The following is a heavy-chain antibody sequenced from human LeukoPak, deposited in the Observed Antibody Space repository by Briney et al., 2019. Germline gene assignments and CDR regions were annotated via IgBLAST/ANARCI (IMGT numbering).Heavy chain of an antibody. Sequence: GASVKVSCKASGYTFTGYYMHWVRQAPGQGLEWKGWINPNSGGTNYAQKFQGRVTMTRDTSISTGYMELSRLRSDDTAVYYWARARLLGATNCFGPWGRGTLVSVPS. J-gene: IGHJ5*02. D-gene: IGHD1-26*01. CDR2: INPNSGGT. CDR3: ARARLLGATNCFGP. CDR1: GYTFTGYY. V-gene: IGHV1-2*02.